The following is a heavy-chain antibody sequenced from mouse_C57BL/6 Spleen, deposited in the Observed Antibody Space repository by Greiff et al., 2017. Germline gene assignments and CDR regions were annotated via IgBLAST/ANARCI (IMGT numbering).Heavy chain of an antibody. CDR2: INPSTGGT. J-gene: IGHJ3*01. CDR3: ARTITTVRSGGFAD. CDR1: GYSFTGYY. Sequence: EVQLQQSGPELVKPGASVKISCKASGYSFTGYYMNWLKQSPEKSLEWIGEINPSTGGTTYNQKFKAKATLTVDKSSSTAYMQLKSLTSEDSAVYYCARTITTVRSGGFADWGQGTLVTVSA. D-gene: IGHD1-1*01. V-gene: IGHV1-42*01.